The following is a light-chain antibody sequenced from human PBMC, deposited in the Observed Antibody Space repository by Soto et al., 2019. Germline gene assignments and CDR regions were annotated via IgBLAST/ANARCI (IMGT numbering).Light chain of an antibody. CDR2: AAS. V-gene: IGKV1D-12*01. J-gene: IGKJ3*01. Sequence: IQMTQSPASVSASVGDRVTITCRASQGLNTWLAWYQQKPGQAPKLLIHAASSLQSGVPSRFRGSGYATNFALTISSLQPEDFATYYCQQANTFPPTFGPGTKVDFK. CDR1: QGLNTW. CDR3: QQANTFPPT.